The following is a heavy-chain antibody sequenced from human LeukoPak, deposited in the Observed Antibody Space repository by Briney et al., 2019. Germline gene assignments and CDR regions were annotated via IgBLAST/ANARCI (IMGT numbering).Heavy chain of an antibody. CDR1: GFTFSSYA. J-gene: IGHJ4*02. D-gene: IGHD4/OR15-4a*01. CDR2: ISGSGGST. Sequence: GGSLRLSCAASGFTFSSYAMSWVRQAPGKGLEWVSAISGSGGSTYYADSVKGRFTISRDNSKNTLYLQMNSLRAEDTAVYYCAKDRGSYGESPGIDYWGQGTLVTVSS. V-gene: IGHV3-23*01. CDR3: AKDRGSYGESPGIDY.